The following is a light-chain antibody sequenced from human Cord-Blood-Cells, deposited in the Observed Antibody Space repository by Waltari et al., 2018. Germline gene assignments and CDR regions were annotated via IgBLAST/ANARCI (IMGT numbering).Light chain of an antibody. CDR1: SSDVGGYHC. CDR2: AVS. Sequence: FALTQPASVSGSPGHSITPPCTGTSSDVGGYHCVSWYQQHPGKAPKLMIYAVSTRPSGVSNRFSGSKSGNTASRTISGLQAEDEADYYCSSYTSSSTLVFGGGTKLTVL. V-gene: IGLV2-14*01. CDR3: SSYTSSSTLV. J-gene: IGLJ2*01.